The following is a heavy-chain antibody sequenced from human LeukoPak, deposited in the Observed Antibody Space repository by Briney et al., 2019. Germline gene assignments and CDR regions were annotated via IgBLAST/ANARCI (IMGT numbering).Heavy chain of an antibody. CDR3: ARRTSGDYYFDY. J-gene: IGHJ4*02. CDR2: IYPDDSDT. V-gene: IGHV5-51*01. CDR1: GYRFTSYW. Sequence: GESLKISCKGSGYRFTSYWIGWVRQMPGKGLEWMGIIYPDDSDTRYSPSFQGQVTISADKSISTAHLQWSSLKASDTAIYYCARRTSGDYYFDYWGQGTLVTVSS. D-gene: IGHD4-17*01.